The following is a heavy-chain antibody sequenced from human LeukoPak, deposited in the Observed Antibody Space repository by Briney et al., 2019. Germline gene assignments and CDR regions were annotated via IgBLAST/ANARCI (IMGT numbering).Heavy chain of an antibody. CDR2: ISGSGGST. J-gene: IGHJ6*03. Sequence: PGGSLRLSCAASGFTFSSYAMSWVRQAPGKGLEWVSAISGSGGSTYYADSAKGRFTISRYNSKNTLYLQMNSLRAEDTAVYYCAKDGGITMIVVVAYYMDVWGKGTTVTVSS. D-gene: IGHD3-22*01. CDR3: AKDGGITMIVVVAYYMDV. CDR1: GFTFSSYA. V-gene: IGHV3-23*01.